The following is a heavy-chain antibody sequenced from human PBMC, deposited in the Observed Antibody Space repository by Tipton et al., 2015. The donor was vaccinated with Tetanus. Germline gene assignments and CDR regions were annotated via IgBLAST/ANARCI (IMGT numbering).Heavy chain of an antibody. J-gene: IGHJ4*02. D-gene: IGHD1-26*01. V-gene: IGHV3-21*01. CDR1: GFTFSSYS. CDR3: ATGGSSLFDY. CDR2: ISSSSSYI. Sequence: CAASGFTFSSYSMNWVRQAPGKGLEWVSSISSSSSYIYYADSVKGRFTISRDNAKNSLYLQMNSLRAEDTAVYYCATGGSSLFDYWGQGTLVTVSS.